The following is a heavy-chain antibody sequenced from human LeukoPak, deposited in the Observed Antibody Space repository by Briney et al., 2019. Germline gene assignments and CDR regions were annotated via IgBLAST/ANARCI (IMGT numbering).Heavy chain of an antibody. D-gene: IGHD6-19*01. CDR2: IYYSGST. CDR1: GGSISSSNYY. Sequence: SERLSLTCLVTGGSISSSNYYWGWIRQPPGKGLEWVGSIYYSGSTYYNASLNNRVTMSVDTSKNQFSLKLRFVTAADTAVYFCARIRLTVAGGVFNYWGQGTLVTVSS. CDR3: ARIRLTVAGGVFNY. J-gene: IGHJ4*02. V-gene: IGHV4-39*01.